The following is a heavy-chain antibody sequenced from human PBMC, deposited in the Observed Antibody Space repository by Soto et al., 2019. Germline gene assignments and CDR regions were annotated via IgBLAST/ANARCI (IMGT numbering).Heavy chain of an antibody. D-gene: IGHD1-1*01. Sequence: QVQLGQSGDEVKKPGASVKVSCKASGYIFVNYGITWVRQAPGQGLAWMGWISPYTGNTHSATKIQGRLTMTTHTSTGTAYIDLGSLISAEPAGYYWVMVENSVTTTPPDVWGPWATVTVSS. J-gene: IGHJ6*02. CDR2: ISPYTGNT. CDR1: GYIFVNYG. CDR3: VMVENSVTTTPPDV. V-gene: IGHV1-18*01.